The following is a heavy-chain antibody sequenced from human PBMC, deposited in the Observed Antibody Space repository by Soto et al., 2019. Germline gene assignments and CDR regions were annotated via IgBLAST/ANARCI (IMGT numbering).Heavy chain of an antibody. CDR1: GLTFNNYA. J-gene: IGHJ5*02. Sequence: GGSLRLSCAASGLTFNNYAMNWVRQAPGKGLEWVSGISGSGGTTYYADSVKGRFTISRDNSRNTLYLQMISLRAGDTAVYYCAKGDRSYCGADCYSDHWGQGTLVTVSS. CDR3: AKGDRSYCGADCYSDH. V-gene: IGHV3-23*01. D-gene: IGHD2-21*02. CDR2: ISGSGGTT.